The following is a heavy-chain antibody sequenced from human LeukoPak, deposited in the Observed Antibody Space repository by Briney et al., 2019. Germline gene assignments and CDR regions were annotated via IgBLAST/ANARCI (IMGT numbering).Heavy chain of an antibody. J-gene: IGHJ5*02. V-gene: IGHV3-23*01. CDR1: GFTFSSYA. CDR3: ARARGWFDP. Sequence: GGSLRLSCAASGFTFSSYAMSWVRQAPGKGLEWVSAISASADITHYTDSVKGRFTISRDDSKNTLYLQTNSLRAEDTALYYCARARGWFDPWGQGTLVTVSS. CDR2: ISASADIT.